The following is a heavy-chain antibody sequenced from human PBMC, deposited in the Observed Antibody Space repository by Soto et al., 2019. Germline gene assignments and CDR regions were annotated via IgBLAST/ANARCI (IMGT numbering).Heavy chain of an antibody. D-gene: IGHD3-9*01. CDR1: GFSLSTSGVG. Sequence: QITLKESGPTLVRPTQTLTLTCAFSGFSLSTSGVGVGWIRQPPGKALEWLAVIYWDDSKHYSPSLRSRLTLTKDTSKNQVVLTMTNMDPMATGTYYCAHKGPEDWPLDYWGQGTLVTVSS. J-gene: IGHJ4*02. CDR2: IYWDDSK. V-gene: IGHV2-5*02. CDR3: AHKGPEDWPLDY.